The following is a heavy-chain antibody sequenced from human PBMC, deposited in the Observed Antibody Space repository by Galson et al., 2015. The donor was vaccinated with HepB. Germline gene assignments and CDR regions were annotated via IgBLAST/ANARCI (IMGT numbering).Heavy chain of an antibody. CDR3: AKEPTGGGGAFDI. CDR2: IAGSGDYT. J-gene: IGHJ3*02. Sequence: SLRLSCAASGFTFSSYAMSWVRRAPGKGLEWVSLIAGSGDYTFYADSVKGRFTISRDSSKNTLYLQMNSLRAEDTAVYYCAKEPTGGGGAFDIWGQGTMVTVSS. D-gene: IGHD3-16*01. V-gene: IGHV3-23*01. CDR1: GFTFSSYA.